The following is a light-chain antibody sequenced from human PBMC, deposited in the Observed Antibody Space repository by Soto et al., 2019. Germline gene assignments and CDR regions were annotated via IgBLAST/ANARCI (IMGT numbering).Light chain of an antibody. V-gene: IGKV3-11*01. CDR3: QQRTNWPPIT. Sequence: EIVMTQSPDTLSVSPGERATLSCRASQSISSYLAWYQQRPGQAPRLLIYDASNRATGIPARFSGSGSGTDFTLTISSLEPEDFAVYYCQQRTNWPPITFGQGTRLEI. CDR2: DAS. J-gene: IGKJ5*01. CDR1: QSISSY.